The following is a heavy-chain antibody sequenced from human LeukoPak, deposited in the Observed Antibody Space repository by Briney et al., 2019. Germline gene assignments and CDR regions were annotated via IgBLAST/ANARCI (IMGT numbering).Heavy chain of an antibody. D-gene: IGHD6-6*01. CDR3: ARSGSSLYYYTLDV. J-gene: IGHJ6*02. Sequence: PGGSLRLSCAASGFTFSDYYMSWIRQAPGKGLERVSYISGGSRYTNYADSVKGRFTISRDNAKNSLYLQMSSLRAEDTAVYYCARSGSSLYYYTLDVWGQGTTVAFSS. CDR2: ISGGSRYT. V-gene: IGHV3-11*06. CDR1: GFTFSDYY.